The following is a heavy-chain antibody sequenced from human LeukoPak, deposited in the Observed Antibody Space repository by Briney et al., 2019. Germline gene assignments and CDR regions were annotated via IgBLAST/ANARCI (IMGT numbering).Heavy chain of an antibody. V-gene: IGHV4-39*01. Sequence: KPSETLSPTCNVSGDSITSGAFYWAWIRQSPGKGLEWIGNVYYSGSTQYNPSLRGRVSISMDKTKSQFSLNLNSVSVTDTAIYYCARRDYAAWFDPWGQGTLVTVSS. D-gene: IGHD4/OR15-4a*01. CDR1: GDSITSGAFY. J-gene: IGHJ5*02. CDR3: ARRDYAAWFDP. CDR2: VYYSGST.